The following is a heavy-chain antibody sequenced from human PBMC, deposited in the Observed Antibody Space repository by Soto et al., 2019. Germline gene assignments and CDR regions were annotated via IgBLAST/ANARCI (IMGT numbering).Heavy chain of an antibody. CDR3: ARLLSADLRY. D-gene: IGHD2-15*01. V-gene: IGHV3-30-3*01. J-gene: IGHJ4*02. Sequence: GGSLRLSCAASGFTFSSYAMHCVRQAPGKGLEWVAVISYDGSNKYYADSVKGRFTISRDNSKNTLYLQMKSLRAEDTAVYYCARLLSADLRYWGQGTLLTVSS. CDR1: GFTFSSYA. CDR2: ISYDGSNK.